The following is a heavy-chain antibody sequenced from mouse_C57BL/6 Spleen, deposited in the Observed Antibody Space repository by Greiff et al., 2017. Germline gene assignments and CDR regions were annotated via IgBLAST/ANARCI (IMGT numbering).Heavy chain of an antibody. Sequence: QVQLQQPGAELVMPGASVKLSCKASGYTFTSYWMPWVKQRPGQGLEWIGEIDPSDSYTNYNQKFKGKSTLTVDKSSSTAYMQLSSLTSEDSAVFYCARPTSYYAMDDWGQGTSVTGSS. V-gene: IGHV1-69*01. CDR3: ARPTSYYAMDD. CDR1: GYTFTSYW. CDR2: IDPSDSYT. J-gene: IGHJ4*01.